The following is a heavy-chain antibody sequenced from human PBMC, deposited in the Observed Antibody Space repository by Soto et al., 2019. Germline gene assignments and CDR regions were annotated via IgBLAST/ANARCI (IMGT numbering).Heavy chain of an antibody. D-gene: IGHD6-13*01. CDR3: ARTLGGSSSPY. J-gene: IGHJ4*02. CDR1: GFIFSSYW. V-gene: IGHV3-74*01. CDR2: INSDGSST. Sequence: GGSLRLSCAASGFIFSSYWMHWVRQAPGKGLVWVSRINSDGSSTNYADSVKGRFTISRDNAKNTLYLQMNSLGAEDTAVYYCARTLGGSSSPYWGQGTLVTVSS.